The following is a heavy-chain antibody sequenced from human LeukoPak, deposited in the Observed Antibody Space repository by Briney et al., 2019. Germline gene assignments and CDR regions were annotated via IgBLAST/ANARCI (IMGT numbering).Heavy chain of an antibody. CDR3: ARTPHYCESDGSYYYYGMDV. D-gene: IGHD4-17*01. J-gene: IGHJ6*02. CDR2: INPKSGGT. V-gene: IGHV1-2*02. Sequence: ASVKVSCKAYGYTFTDYYLQWVRQAPGQGLEWMGLINPKSGGTNYAQKFQGRVTMTRDTSINTAYMELSRLTSDDTAEYYCARTPHYCESDGSYYYYGMDVWGQGTTVSVSS. CDR1: GYTFTDYY.